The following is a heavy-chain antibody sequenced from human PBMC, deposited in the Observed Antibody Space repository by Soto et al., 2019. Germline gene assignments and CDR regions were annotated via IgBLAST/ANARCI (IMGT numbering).Heavy chain of an antibody. J-gene: IGHJ6*02. CDR1: GGTLSSYA. D-gene: IGHD4-4*01. CDR3: ARGTLRRDGFTGDRDADYISTVDV. Sequence: QVPVVQAGPEVKDPWSSVKVSCNASGGTLSSYAINWVRKDPGQGLEWVGGVIPVLDSTKYAQKYQCRVTMTGDNSRGTVYLESACLRFDDPAVYYWARGTLRRDGFTGDRDADYISTVDVWGQATTVTVS. V-gene: IGHV1-69*06. CDR2: VIPVLDST.